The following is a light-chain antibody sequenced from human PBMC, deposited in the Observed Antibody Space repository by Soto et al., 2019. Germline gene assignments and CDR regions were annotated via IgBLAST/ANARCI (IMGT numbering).Light chain of an antibody. J-gene: IGKJ3*01. CDR1: QSISSY. V-gene: IGKV3-11*01. Sequence: EIVLTQSPATLSLSPGERATLSSRASQSISSYLAWYQQKPDQAPRLLIYDASNRATGIPARFSGSGSGTDVTLTISSLEPEDFAVYYCHQRSTWPFTFGPGTKVDIK. CDR3: HQRSTWPFT. CDR2: DAS.